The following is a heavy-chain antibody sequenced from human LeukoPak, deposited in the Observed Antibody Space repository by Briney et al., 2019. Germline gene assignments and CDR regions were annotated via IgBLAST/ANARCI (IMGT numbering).Heavy chain of an antibody. CDR1: GFIFNSYW. Sequence: GGSLRLSCAASGFIFNSYWMSWVRQAPGKGLERVASIRPDGSGDFHMDSVKGRFTISRDNAEKSLSLQMNSLRAEDTAIYYCARLMGGVTTYDLWGQGTLVTVSS. CDR2: IRPDGSGD. CDR3: ARLMGGVTTYDL. D-gene: IGHD4-11*01. J-gene: IGHJ5*02. V-gene: IGHV3-7*01.